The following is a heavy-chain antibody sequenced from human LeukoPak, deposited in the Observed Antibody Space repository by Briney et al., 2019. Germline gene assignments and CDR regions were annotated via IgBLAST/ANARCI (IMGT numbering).Heavy chain of an antibody. V-gene: IGHV3-53*01. CDR3: ARDGGDSYGYGFDY. Sequence: ETLSLTCTVSGGSISSSSYYWGWIRQPPGKGLEWVSVIHSGGTTYYADSVKGRFTISRDNSKNTLYLQMNSLRTEDTAVYYCARDGGDSYGYGFDYWGQGTLVTVSA. CDR1: GGSISSSSYY. D-gene: IGHD5-18*01. CDR2: IHSGGTT. J-gene: IGHJ4*02.